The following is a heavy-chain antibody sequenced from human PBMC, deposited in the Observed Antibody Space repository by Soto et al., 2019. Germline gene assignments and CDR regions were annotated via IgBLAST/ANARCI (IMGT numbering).Heavy chain of an antibody. D-gene: IGHD2-2*01. CDR3: TTDTDIVVVPAAMGDYYYYGMDV. CDR2: IKSKTDGGTT. J-gene: IGHJ6*02. Sequence: GGSLRLSCAASGFTFSNAWMNWVRQAPGKGLEWVGRIKSKTDGGTTDYAAPVKGRFTISRDDSKNTLYLQMNSLKTEDTAVYYCTTDTDIVVVPAAMGDYYYYGMDVWGQGTTVTVSS. V-gene: IGHV3-15*07. CDR1: GFTFSNAW.